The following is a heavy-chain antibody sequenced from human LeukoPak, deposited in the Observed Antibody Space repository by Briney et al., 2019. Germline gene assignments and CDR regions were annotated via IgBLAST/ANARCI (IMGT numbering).Heavy chain of an antibody. V-gene: IGHV3-74*01. J-gene: IGHJ4*02. D-gene: IGHD3-22*01. CDR2: INSEGSIK. Sequence: GGSLRLSCAVSGFTFSSYWMHWVRQAPGKGLVWVSRINSEGSIKTYAESVKGRFTISRDNAKKTLYLHMNSLRAEDTAMYYCARAGNGYYADWGQGALVTVSS. CDR1: GFTFSSYW. CDR3: ARAGNGYYAD.